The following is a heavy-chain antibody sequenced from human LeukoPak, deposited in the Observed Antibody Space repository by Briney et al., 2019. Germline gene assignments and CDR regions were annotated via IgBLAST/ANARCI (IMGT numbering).Heavy chain of an antibody. CDR2: ISYDGSNK. V-gene: IGHV3-30-3*01. D-gene: IGHD2-2*01. CDR3: ARDSYVVPAASFDY. Sequence: PGGSLRLSCAASGFTFSSYAMHWVRQAPGKGLEWVAVISYDGSNKYYADSVKGRFTISRDNSKNTLYLQMNSLRAEDTAVYYCARDSYVVPAASFDYWGQGTLVTVSS. CDR1: GFTFSSYA. J-gene: IGHJ4*02.